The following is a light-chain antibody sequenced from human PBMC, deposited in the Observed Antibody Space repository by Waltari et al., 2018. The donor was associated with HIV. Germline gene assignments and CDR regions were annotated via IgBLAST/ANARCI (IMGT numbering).Light chain of an antibody. CDR2: GAS. Sequence: DIQMTQSPSSLSASVGGRVTITCRASQTINNYLNWYQQKPGKAPNLLIYGASSLQSGVPSRLSGGGDGTDDTRNSTGRQPEDCATYDWQQGDSTPHTVGGGTKVEIK. J-gene: IGKJ4*02. V-gene: IGKV1-39*01. CDR3: QQGDSTPHT. CDR1: QTINNY.